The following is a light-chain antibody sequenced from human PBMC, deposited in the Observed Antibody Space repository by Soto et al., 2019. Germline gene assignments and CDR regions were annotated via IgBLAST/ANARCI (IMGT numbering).Light chain of an antibody. Sequence: EIVMTQSPATLSVSPGERATLSCRASQSVKSNLAWYQQKPGQAPRLLIYDASTRATGIPARFSGSGSGTEFTLTISSLLSEDFAVYYCQQYNNLPPITLGQGTRLEI. CDR2: DAS. J-gene: IGKJ5*01. CDR1: QSVKSN. V-gene: IGKV3-15*01. CDR3: QQYNNLPPIT.